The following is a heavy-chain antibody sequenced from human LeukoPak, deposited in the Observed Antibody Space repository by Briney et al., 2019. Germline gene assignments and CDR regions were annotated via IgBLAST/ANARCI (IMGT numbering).Heavy chain of an antibody. Sequence: GGSLRLSCAASGFTFDDYAMHWVRQAPGKGLEWVSGISWNSGSIGYADSVKGRFTISRDNAKNSLYLQMNSLRAEDTAVYYCARVHSSSWYLGGYCDYWGQGTLVTVSS. D-gene: IGHD6-13*01. CDR3: ARVHSSSWYLGGYCDY. V-gene: IGHV3-9*01. CDR2: ISWNSGSI. J-gene: IGHJ4*02. CDR1: GFTFDDYA.